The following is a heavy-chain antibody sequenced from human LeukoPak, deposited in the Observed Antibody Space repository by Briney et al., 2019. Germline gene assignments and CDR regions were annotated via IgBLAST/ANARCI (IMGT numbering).Heavy chain of an antibody. CDR3: ARDMLAVPSNWFDP. V-gene: IGHV1-46*01. J-gene: IGHJ5*02. CDR2: INPSGGGT. D-gene: IGHD2-8*01. CDR1: GYTFTSYY. Sequence: GASVKVSCKASGYTFTSYYIHWVRQAAGQGLEWMGVINPSGGGTSYAQKFQGRVTMTRDTSTCTVYMDLRSLRSEDTAVYFCARDMLAVPSNWFDPWGQGTLVTVSS.